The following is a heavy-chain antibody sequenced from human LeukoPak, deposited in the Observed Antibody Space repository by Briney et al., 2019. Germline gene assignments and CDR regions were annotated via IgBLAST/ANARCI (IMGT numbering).Heavy chain of an antibody. J-gene: IGHJ4*02. CDR3: TTAGGSYIIDY. V-gene: IGHV3-15*01. CDR1: GFTFGDYA. CDR2: IKSKTDGGTT. Sequence: GGSLRLSCTASGFTFGDYAMSWFRQAPGKGLEWVGRIKSKTDGGTTDYAAPVKGRFTISRDDSKNTLYLQMNSLKTEDTAVYYCTTAGGSYIIDYWGQGTLVTVSS. D-gene: IGHD1-26*01.